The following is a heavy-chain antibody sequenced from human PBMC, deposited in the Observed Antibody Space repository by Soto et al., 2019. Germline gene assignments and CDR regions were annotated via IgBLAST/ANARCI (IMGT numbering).Heavy chain of an antibody. Sequence: QQQLQESGPGLVKPSQTLSLTCTVSGGSMNSHDYYWSWIRQPPGKGLEWIGYIQNSGSTYYNPSLKSRLTISSDMSTNQFALRLISVTAADASLYFCARGEERCPLDIWGQGTTITVSS. CDR1: GGSMNSHDYY. CDR3: ARGEERCPLDI. J-gene: IGHJ3*02. V-gene: IGHV4-30-4*01. D-gene: IGHD1-26*01. CDR2: IQNSGST.